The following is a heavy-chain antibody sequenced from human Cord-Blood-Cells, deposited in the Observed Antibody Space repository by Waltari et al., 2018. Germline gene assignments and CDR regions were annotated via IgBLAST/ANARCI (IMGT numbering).Heavy chain of an antibody. Sequence: QVQLVQSGAEVKKPGASVKVSCKASGYTFTGYYMHWVRQAPGQGLEWMGWSNPRSGGTNYAQKFQGRGTMTRDTSMSTAYMELSRLRSDDTAVYYCARSHRYFDWWIWAYWGQGTLVTVSS. CDR3: ARSHRYFDWWIWAY. CDR2: SNPRSGGT. CDR1: GYTFTGYY. V-gene: IGHV1-2*02. D-gene: IGHD3-9*01. J-gene: IGHJ4*02.